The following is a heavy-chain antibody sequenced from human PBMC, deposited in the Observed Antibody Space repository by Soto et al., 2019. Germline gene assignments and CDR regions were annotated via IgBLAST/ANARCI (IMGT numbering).Heavy chain of an antibody. CDR2: IYYSGST. CDR1: GGSVSSGSYY. Sequence: SETLSLTCTVSGGSVSSGSYYWSWIRQPPGKGLEWIGYIYYSGSTNYNPSLKSRVTISVDTSKNQFSLKLSSVTAADTAVYYCARARGQQLVRDYYYYGMDVWGQGTTVTVSS. V-gene: IGHV4-61*01. D-gene: IGHD6-13*01. CDR3: ARARGQQLVRDYYYYGMDV. J-gene: IGHJ6*02.